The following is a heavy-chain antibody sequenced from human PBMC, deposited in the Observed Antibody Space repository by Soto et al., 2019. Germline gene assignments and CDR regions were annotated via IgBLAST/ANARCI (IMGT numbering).Heavy chain of an antibody. CDR1: GYTFVDYF. J-gene: IGHJ4*02. V-gene: IGHV1-46*01. CDR3: ARELKDSRDECPSYMDH. Sequence: ASVKVSCKASGYTFVDYFIHWVRQAPGQGLEWMGIISLRHHSTSYAQKFQDRLSVTRDPSSTTIYMELSSLRSEDTAVYYCARELKDSRDECPSYMDHWGQVSPVTVSP. D-gene: IGHD3-22*01. CDR2: ISLRHHST.